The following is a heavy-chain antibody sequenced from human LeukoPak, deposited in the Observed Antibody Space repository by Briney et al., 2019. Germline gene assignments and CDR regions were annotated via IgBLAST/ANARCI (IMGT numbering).Heavy chain of an antibody. Sequence: GASVKVSCKASGYSFTSYYMHWVRQAPGQGLEWMGIINPSGGSTSYAQKFQGRVTMTRDTSTSTVYMELSSLRSEDTAVYYCARERITMTVEKYFQHWGQGTLVTVSS. D-gene: IGHD3-22*01. CDR1: GYSFTSYY. V-gene: IGHV1-46*01. J-gene: IGHJ1*01. CDR3: ARERITMTVEKYFQH. CDR2: INPSGGST.